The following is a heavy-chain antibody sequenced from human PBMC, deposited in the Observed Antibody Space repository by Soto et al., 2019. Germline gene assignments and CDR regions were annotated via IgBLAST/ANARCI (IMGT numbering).Heavy chain of an antibody. Sequence: QVPLVQSGAEVKKPGASVKVSCKASGYTFTSYGISWVRQAPGQGLEWMGWISAYNGNTNYAQKLQGRVTMTTDTSTSTAYMELRSLRYDDMAVYYCARFMDTIFGVVILDAFDIWGQGTMVTVSS. J-gene: IGHJ3*02. CDR1: GYTFTSYG. CDR2: ISAYNGNT. D-gene: IGHD3-3*01. CDR3: ARFMDTIFGVVILDAFDI. V-gene: IGHV1-18*03.